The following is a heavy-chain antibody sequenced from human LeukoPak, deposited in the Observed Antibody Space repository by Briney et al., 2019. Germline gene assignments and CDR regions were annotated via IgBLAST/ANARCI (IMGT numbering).Heavy chain of an antibody. J-gene: IGHJ6*03. CDR2: IRYDGSKT. CDR3: ARGYSSGWYYYYYYMDV. V-gene: IGHV3-30*02. Sequence: GGSLRLSCAASGFIFSSYGMHWVRRAPGKGLEWVAFIRYDGSKTYYADSVKGRFTISRDNAKNSLYLQMNSLRAEDTAVYYCARGYSSGWYYYYYYMDVWGKGTTVTISS. D-gene: IGHD6-19*01. CDR1: GFIFSSYG.